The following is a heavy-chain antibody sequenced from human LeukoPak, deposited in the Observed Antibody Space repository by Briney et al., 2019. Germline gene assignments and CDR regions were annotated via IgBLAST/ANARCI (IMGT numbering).Heavy chain of an antibody. Sequence: HPGGSLRLSCAASGFTFSSYAMHWVRQAPGKGLEWLAVISYDGSNKYYADSVKGRFTISRDNSKNTLYLQMNSLRAEDTAVYYCARDSSSWYRWFDPWGQGTLVTVSS. CDR2: ISYDGSNK. J-gene: IGHJ5*02. D-gene: IGHD6-13*01. V-gene: IGHV3-30*04. CDR3: ARDSSSWYRWFDP. CDR1: GFTFSSYA.